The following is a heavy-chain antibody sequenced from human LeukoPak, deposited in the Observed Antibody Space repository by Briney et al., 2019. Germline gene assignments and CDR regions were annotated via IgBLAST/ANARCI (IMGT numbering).Heavy chain of an antibody. Sequence: GGSLRLSCAASGFTFSSYVMSWVRQAPGKGLEWVPVITGSGGSTYYADSVKGRFTISRDNSKNTLYLQMNSLRAEDTAVYYCAKYCISTSCYLYFGMDVWGQGTTVTVSS. J-gene: IGHJ6*02. CDR3: AKYCISTSCYLYFGMDV. CDR2: ITGSGGST. V-gene: IGHV3-23*01. CDR1: GFTFSSYV. D-gene: IGHD2-2*01.